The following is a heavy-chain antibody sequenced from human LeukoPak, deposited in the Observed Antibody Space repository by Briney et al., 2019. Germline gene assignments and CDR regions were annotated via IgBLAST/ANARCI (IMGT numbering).Heavy chain of an antibody. Sequence: GGSLRLSCAASGFTFSNAWMSWVRQAPGKGLEWVAVISYDGSNKYYADSVKGRFTISRDNSKNTLYLQMNSLRAEDTAVYYCAKELRYFDNRFDPWGQGTLVTVSS. J-gene: IGHJ5*02. V-gene: IGHV3-30*18. CDR3: AKELRYFDNRFDP. CDR1: GFTFSNAW. D-gene: IGHD3-9*01. CDR2: ISYDGSNK.